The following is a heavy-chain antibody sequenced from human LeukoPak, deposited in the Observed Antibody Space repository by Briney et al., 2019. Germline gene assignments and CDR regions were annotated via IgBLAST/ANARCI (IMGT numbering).Heavy chain of an antibody. CDR3: ARPSRGDSNAFDI. D-gene: IGHD2-21*02. CDR1: GGTFSSYA. Sequence: GASVKVSCKASGGTFSSYAISWVRQAPGQGLEWMGRIIPILGIANYAQKFQGRVTITADKSTSTAYMELSSLRSEDTAVYYCARPSRGDSNAFDIWGQGTMVTVSS. J-gene: IGHJ3*02. CDR2: IIPILGIA. V-gene: IGHV1-69*04.